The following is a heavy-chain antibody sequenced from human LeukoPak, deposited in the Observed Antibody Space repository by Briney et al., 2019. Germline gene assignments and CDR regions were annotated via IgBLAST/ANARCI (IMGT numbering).Heavy chain of an antibody. CDR3: AGGTGFIIKD. D-gene: IGHD3-9*01. CDR1: GFTFSLYW. V-gene: IGHV3-7*03. J-gene: IGHJ4*02. Sequence: PGRSLRLSCAASGFTFSLYWMNWVRRAPGKGLEWVANIKQDGSEKNYVDSVEGRFTISRDNAKNSLYLQMNNLRVEDTAMYYCAGGTGFIIKDWGQGTLVTVSS. CDR2: IKQDGSEK.